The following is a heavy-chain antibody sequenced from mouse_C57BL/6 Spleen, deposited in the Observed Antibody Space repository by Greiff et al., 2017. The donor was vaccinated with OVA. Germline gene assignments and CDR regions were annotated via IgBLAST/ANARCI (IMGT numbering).Heavy chain of an antibody. D-gene: IGHD1-1*01. CDR1: GYTFTSYW. CDR2: IHPNSGST. Sequence: QVQLQQPGAELVKPGASVKLSCKASGYTFTSYWMHWVKQRPGQGLEWIGMIHPNSGSTNYNEKFKSKATLTVDKSSSTAYMQLSSLTSEDSAVYYCARSPYYGSSPYAMDYWGQGTSVTVSS. CDR3: ARSPYYGSSPYAMDY. V-gene: IGHV1-64*01. J-gene: IGHJ4*01.